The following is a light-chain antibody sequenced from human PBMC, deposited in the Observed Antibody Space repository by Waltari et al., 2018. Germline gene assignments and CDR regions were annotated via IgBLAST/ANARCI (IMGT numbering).Light chain of an antibody. V-gene: IGKV4-1*01. Sequence: DIVMTQSPDSLALSMGERATISCKSSQSGLHASNNRNYLAWYQQRPVQSPKLLISWASTRQSGVPDRFSGSGSAADFTLTITSLQAEDVATYYCQQYYSTPLTFGGGTKVAIK. CDR3: QQYYSTPLT. CDR1: QSGLHASNNRNY. CDR2: WAS. J-gene: IGKJ4*01.